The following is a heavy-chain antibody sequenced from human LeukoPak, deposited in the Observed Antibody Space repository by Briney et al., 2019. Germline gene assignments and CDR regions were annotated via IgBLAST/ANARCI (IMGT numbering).Heavy chain of an antibody. D-gene: IGHD6-13*01. J-gene: IGHJ4*02. CDR2: IYYTGST. CDR1: GGSISSYY. Sequence: SETLSLTCTVSGGSISSYYWSWIRQPPGKGLEWIGYIYYTGSTNYNPSLKSRVTISVDTSKNQFSLKLSSVTAADTAVYYCAREGIAAAAAIDYWGQGTLVTVSS. V-gene: IGHV4-59*01. CDR3: AREGIAAAAAIDY.